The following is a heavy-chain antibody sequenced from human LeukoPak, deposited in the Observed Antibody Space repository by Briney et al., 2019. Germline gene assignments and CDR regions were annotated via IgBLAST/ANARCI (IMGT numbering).Heavy chain of an antibody. CDR1: GYTFTSYG. CDR3: ARAISSSWCDY. CDR2: INPNSGGT. Sequence: ASVKVSCKASGYTFTSYGISWVRQAPGQGLEWMGWINPNSGGTNYAQKFQGRVTMTRDTSISTAYMELRRLRSDDTAVYYCARAISSSWCDYWGQGTLVTVSS. V-gene: IGHV1-2*02. J-gene: IGHJ4*02. D-gene: IGHD6-13*01.